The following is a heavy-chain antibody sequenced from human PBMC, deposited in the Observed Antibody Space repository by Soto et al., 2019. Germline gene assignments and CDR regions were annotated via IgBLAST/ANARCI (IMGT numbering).Heavy chain of an antibody. D-gene: IGHD2-21*02. Sequence: VQLVESGGGLVQPGGSLRLSCAASGFTFSSYDMHWVRQATGKGLEWVSVIGTAGDTYYAGSVKGRFTISRENAKISLTLQMNSLRAGDTAVYYCTRGPPALQGYYYYMDVWGKGTTVTVSS. J-gene: IGHJ6*03. V-gene: IGHV3-13*01. CDR3: TRGPPALQGYYYYMDV. CDR1: GFTFSSYD. CDR2: IGTAGDT.